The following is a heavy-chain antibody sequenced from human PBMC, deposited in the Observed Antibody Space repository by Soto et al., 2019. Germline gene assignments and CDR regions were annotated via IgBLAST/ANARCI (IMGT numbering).Heavy chain of an antibody. CDR3: ARGRERWWSSSWYWFDP. CDR1: GGSISSYY. V-gene: IGHV4-59*08. Sequence: PSETLSLTCTVSGGSISSYYWSWIRQPPGKGLEWIGYIYYSGSTNYNPSLKSRVTISVDTSKNQFSLKLSSVTAADTAVYYCARGRERWWSSSWYWFDPWGQGTLVTVSS. D-gene: IGHD6-13*01. CDR2: IYYSGST. J-gene: IGHJ5*02.